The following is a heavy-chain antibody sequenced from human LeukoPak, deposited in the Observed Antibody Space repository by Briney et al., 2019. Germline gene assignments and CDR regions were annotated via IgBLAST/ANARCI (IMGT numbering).Heavy chain of an antibody. CDR3: ARANPIYDLRGFDP. J-gene: IGHJ5*02. CDR1: GGSISSGGYY. CDR2: IYYSGST. V-gene: IGHV4-30-4*08. Sequence: SQTLSLTCTVSGGSISSGGYYWSWIRQHPGKGLEWIGYIYYSGSTYYNPSLKSRVTISVDTSKNQFSLKLSSVTAADTAVYYCARANPIYDLRGFDPWGQGTLVTVSS. D-gene: IGHD3-3*01.